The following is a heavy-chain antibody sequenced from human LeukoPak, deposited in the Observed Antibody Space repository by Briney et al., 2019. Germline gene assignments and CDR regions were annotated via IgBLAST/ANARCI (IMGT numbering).Heavy chain of an antibody. Sequence: SETLSLTCTVSGGSIISSSYYWGWIRQPPGKGLEWIGTIYYSGSTYYNPSLKSRVTISVDTSKNQFSLHLTSVTAADTAVYFCARRVTGDLRRFDYWGQGTLVTVSS. CDR2: IYYSGST. CDR1: GGSIISSSYY. CDR3: ARRVTGDLRRFDY. D-gene: IGHD7-27*01. J-gene: IGHJ4*02. V-gene: IGHV4-39*01.